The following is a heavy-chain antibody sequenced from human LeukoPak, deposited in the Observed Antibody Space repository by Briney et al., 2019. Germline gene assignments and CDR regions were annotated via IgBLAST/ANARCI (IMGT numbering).Heavy chain of an antibody. CDR1: GFTFDDYA. V-gene: IGHV3-9*03. Sequence: AGGSLRLSCAASGFTFDDYAMHWVRQAPGKGLEWVSGISWNSGSIGYADSVKGRFTISRDNAKNSLYLQMNSLRAEDMALYYCAEVPTPMGATITSYFDYWGQGTLVTVSS. CDR2: ISWNSGSI. J-gene: IGHJ4*02. CDR3: AEVPTPMGATITSYFDY. D-gene: IGHD5-24*01.